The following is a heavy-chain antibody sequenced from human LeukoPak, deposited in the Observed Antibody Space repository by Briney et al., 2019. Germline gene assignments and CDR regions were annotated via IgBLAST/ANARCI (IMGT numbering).Heavy chain of an antibody. CDR1: GGSISSNNW. CDR2: IYHSGST. D-gene: IGHD1-26*01. J-gene: IGHJ4*02. V-gene: IGHV4-4*02. CDR3: ARVPLVGATYYFDY. Sequence: SGTLSLTCAVSGGSISSNNWWSWVRQPPGKGLEWIGSIYHSGSTYYNPSLKSRVTISVDTSKNQFSLKLSSVTAADTAVYYCARVPLVGATYYFDYWGQGTLVTVSS.